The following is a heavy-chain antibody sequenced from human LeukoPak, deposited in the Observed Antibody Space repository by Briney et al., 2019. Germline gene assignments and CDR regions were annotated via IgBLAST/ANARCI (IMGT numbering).Heavy chain of an antibody. V-gene: IGHV3-7*01. CDR3: ARDAFSRISIFGVVSDAFDI. CDR2: IKQDGSEK. CDR1: GFTFSSYA. D-gene: IGHD3-3*01. Sequence: PGGSLRLSCAASGFTFSSYAMSWVRQAPGKGLEWVANIKQDGSEKYYVDSVKGRFTISRDNAKNSLYLQMNSLRAEDTAVYYCARDAFSRISIFGVVSDAFDIWGKGTMVTVSS. J-gene: IGHJ3*02.